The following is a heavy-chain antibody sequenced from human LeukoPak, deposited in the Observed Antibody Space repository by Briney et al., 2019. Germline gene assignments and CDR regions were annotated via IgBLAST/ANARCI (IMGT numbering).Heavy chain of an antibody. D-gene: IGHD1-14*01. CDR2: ISSSSSYI. CDR1: GFPFSSYS. J-gene: IGHJ4*02. Sequence: GGSLRLSCAASGFPFSSYSMNWVRQAPGKGLEWVSSISSSSSYIYYADSVKGRFTISRDNAKNSLYLQMNSLRAEDTAVYYCARDSPGPRTCDYWGQGTLVTVSS. CDR3: ARDSPGPRTCDY. V-gene: IGHV3-21*01.